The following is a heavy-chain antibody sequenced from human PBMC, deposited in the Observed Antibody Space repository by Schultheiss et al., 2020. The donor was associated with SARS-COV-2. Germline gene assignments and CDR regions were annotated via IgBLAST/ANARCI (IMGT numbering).Heavy chain of an antibody. J-gene: IGHJ6*02. CDR3: ATLAYYYGSGSSAGGMDV. V-gene: IGHV1-69*06. D-gene: IGHD3-10*01. CDR2: IIPIFGTA. Sequence: SVKVSCKASGGTFSSYAISWVRQAPGQGLEWMGGIIPIFGTAIYAQKFQGRVTITEDTSTDTAYMELSSLRSEDTAVYYCATLAYYYGSGSSAGGMDVWGQGTTVTVSS. CDR1: GGTFSSYA.